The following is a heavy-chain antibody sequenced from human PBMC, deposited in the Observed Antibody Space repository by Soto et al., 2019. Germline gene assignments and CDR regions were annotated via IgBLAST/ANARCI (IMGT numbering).Heavy chain of an antibody. J-gene: IGHJ4*02. CDR2: SRNKANSYST. V-gene: IGHV3-72*01. CDR3: ARFSGSYTRGLDY. D-gene: IGHD1-26*01. Sequence: EVQLVESGGGLVQPGGSLRLSCAASGFTFSDHYMDWVRQAPGKGLEWVGRSRNKANSYSTEYAASVKGRFTISRDESKTSLDLQMNSLKTEDTAVYYCARFSGSYTRGLDYWGQGTLVTVSS. CDR1: GFTFSDHY.